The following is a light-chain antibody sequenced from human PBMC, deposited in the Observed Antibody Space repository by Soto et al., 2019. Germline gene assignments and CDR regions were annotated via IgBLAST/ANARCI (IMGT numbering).Light chain of an antibody. CDR3: TSYTSTDTLVV. CDR2: EVE. Sequence: ALTQPASVSASPGQSITISCTGTSSDIGDYNYVSWYQQRPGEAPKLILYEVENRPSGISDRFSGSKSGNTASLTISGLRTEDEADYYCTSYTSTDTLVVFGGGTKLTVL. CDR1: SSDIGDYNY. V-gene: IGLV2-14*03. J-gene: IGLJ2*01.